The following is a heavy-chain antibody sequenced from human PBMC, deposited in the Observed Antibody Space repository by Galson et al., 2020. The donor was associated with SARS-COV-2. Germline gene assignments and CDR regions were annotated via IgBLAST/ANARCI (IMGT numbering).Heavy chain of an antibody. V-gene: IGHV3-30*18. CDR3: AKATPSSPSGSDY. CDR2: ISYDGSNK. Sequence: GESLKISCAASGFTFSSYGMHWVRQAPGKGLEWVAVISYDGSNKYYADSVKGRFTISRDNSKNTLYLQMNSLRAEDTAVYYCAKATPSSPSGSDYWGQGTLVTVSS. D-gene: IGHD6-6*01. J-gene: IGHJ4*02. CDR1: GFTFSSYG.